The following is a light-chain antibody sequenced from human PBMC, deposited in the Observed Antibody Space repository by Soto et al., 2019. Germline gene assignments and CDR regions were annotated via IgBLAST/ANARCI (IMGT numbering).Light chain of an antibody. J-gene: IGKJ2*01. CDR2: GAS. CDR3: LQYNDWPQKQYT. CDR1: QSVSSD. V-gene: IGKV3-15*01. Sequence: EIVMTQSPATLSVSPGERVTLSCRASQSVSSDLAWYQYKPGQAPRLLIYGASTRATGTPARFSGSGSGTEFSLSISSLQSEDFAVYYCLQYNDWPQKQYTFGPGTKLDIK.